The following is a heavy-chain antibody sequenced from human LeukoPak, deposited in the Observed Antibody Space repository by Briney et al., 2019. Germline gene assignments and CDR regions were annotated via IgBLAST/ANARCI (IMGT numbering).Heavy chain of an antibody. CDR2: ISSSSSYI. CDR1: GFTFSSYW. Sequence: PGGSLRLSCAASGFTFSSYWMNWVRQAPGKGLEWVSSISSSSSYIYYADSVKGRFTISRDNAKNSLYLQMNSLRAEDTAVYYCAREASSSVRAFDIWGQGTMVTVSS. J-gene: IGHJ3*02. CDR3: AREASSSVRAFDI. D-gene: IGHD6-13*01. V-gene: IGHV3-21*01.